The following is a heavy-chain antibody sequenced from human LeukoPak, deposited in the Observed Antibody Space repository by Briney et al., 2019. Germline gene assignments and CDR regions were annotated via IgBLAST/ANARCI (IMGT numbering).Heavy chain of an antibody. V-gene: IGHV4-39*07. CDR3: ARVGTTVVTPLDY. CDR1: GFTFSHYN. J-gene: IGHJ4*02. Sequence: GSLRLSCAASGFTFSHYNMNWVRQPPGKGLEWIGSIYYSGSTYYNPSLKSRVTISVDTSKNQFSLKLSSVTAADTAVYYCARVGTTVVTPLDYWGQGTLVTVSS. D-gene: IGHD4-23*01. CDR2: IYYSGST.